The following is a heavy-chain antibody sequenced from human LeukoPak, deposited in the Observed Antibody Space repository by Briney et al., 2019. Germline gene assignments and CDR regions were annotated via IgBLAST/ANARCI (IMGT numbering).Heavy chain of an antibody. Sequence: SQTLSLTCTVSGGSISSGSYYWSWIRQPAGKGLEWIGRIYTSGSTNYNPSLKSRVTISVDTSKNQFSLKLSSVTAADTAVYYCARIYCSSTSCHYFDYWGQGTLVTVSS. V-gene: IGHV4-61*02. CDR2: IYTSGST. D-gene: IGHD2-2*01. J-gene: IGHJ4*02. CDR3: ARIYCSSTSCHYFDY. CDR1: GGSISSGSYY.